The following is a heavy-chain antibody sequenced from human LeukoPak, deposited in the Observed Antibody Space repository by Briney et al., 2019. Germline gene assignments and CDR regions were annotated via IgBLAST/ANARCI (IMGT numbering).Heavy chain of an antibody. V-gene: IGHV7-4-1*02. D-gene: IGHD3-3*01. J-gene: IGHJ3*02. CDR1: GYTFTSYA. CDR3: ARVGVEWRERGAFDI. Sequence: ASVKVSCKASGYTFTSYAMNWVRQAPGQGLEWMGWINPNTGNPTYAQGFTGRFVFSLDTSVSTAYLQISSLKAEDTAVYYCARVGVEWRERGAFDIWGQGTMVTVSS. CDR2: INPNTGNP.